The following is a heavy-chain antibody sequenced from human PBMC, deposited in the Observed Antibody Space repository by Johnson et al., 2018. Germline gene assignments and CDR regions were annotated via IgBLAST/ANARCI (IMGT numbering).Heavy chain of an antibody. V-gene: IGHV4-39*01. CDR2: IYYSGST. CDR3: ARPVSSGQSYWYFEL. CDR1: GGSISSSSYY. Sequence: QVQLQESGPGLVKPSETLSLTCTVSGGSISSSSYYWGWIRQPPGKGLEWIGSIYYSGSTYYNPSLKSRVTISVDTSKNQFSLKRSSVTAADTAVYYCARPVSSGQSYWYFELVGRGTLVTVSA. D-gene: IGHD3-22*01. J-gene: IGHJ2*01.